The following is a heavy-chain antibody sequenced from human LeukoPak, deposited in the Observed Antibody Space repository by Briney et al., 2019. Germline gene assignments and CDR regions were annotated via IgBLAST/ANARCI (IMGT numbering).Heavy chain of an antibody. CDR3: ARERAVAGYYYYGMDV. CDR1: GFTFSSYD. CDR2: IGTAGDT. Sequence: GGSLRLSCAASGFTFSSYDMHWVRQATGKGLEWVSAIGTAGDTYYPGSVKGRFTISRENAKNSLYLQMNSLRAGDTAVYYCARERAVAGYYYYGMDVWGQGTTVTVSS. V-gene: IGHV3-13*01. D-gene: IGHD6-19*01. J-gene: IGHJ6*02.